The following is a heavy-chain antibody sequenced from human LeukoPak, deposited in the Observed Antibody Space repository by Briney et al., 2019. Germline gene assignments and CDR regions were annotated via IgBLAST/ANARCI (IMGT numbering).Heavy chain of an antibody. J-gene: IGHJ4*02. V-gene: IGHV3-74*01. CDR2: IDSDGTNR. CDR1: GFTFSRYW. Sequence: GGSLRLSCAASGFTFSRYWMHWVRQAPGKGLVWVSRIDSDGTNRDYAASVKGRFTISRDNAKNTVYLQMNSLRDEDTAVYYCEERATGLPEHWGQGSLVTVSS. CDR3: EERATGLPEH. D-gene: IGHD3-9*01.